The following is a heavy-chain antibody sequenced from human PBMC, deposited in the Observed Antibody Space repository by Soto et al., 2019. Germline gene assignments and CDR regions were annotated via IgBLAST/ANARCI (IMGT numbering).Heavy chain of an antibody. CDR3: AREPATRTDWEH. CDR2: INHSGSS. CDR1: GGSFSGYI. J-gene: IGHJ4*02. D-gene: IGHD4-17*01. Sequence: SETLSLTCAVSGGSFSGYIWTWIRQTPGKGLQWIGQINHSGSSIYNPSLKNRVTISTMSNNKFSLELSSVTAEDTAVYFCAREPATRTDWEHWGQGTQVTVSS. V-gene: IGHV4-34*01.